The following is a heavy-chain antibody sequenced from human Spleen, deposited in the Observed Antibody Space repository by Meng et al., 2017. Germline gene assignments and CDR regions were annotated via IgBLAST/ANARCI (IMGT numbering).Heavy chain of an antibody. D-gene: IGHD3-22*01. CDR2: IYYSGST. CDR1: GAPVSSCSYY. Sequence: QRQLPRSRTVPATPSETLALTCTGSGAPVSSCSYYGSWSRQPPEKGLEWIGNIYYSGSTNYNPSLKSRVTISVDTSKNQFSLKLSSGTAADTAVYYCARDRYYDSRCYPPAWGQGTLVTVSS. J-gene: IGHJ5*02. V-gene: IGHV4-61*01. CDR3: ARDRYYDSRCYPPA.